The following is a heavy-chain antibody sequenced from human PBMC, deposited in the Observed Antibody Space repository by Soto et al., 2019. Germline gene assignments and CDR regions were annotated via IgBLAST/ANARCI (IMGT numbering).Heavy chain of an antibody. CDR1: GFSFTGYY. CDR3: AQDLTPQLAYCLDH. V-gene: IGHV1-2*02. CDR2: INAHSGGT. Sequence: SVKVSCKASGFSFTGYYIHWLRQAPGQGLEWMGWINAHSGGTEYAQKFQGRVTLTRDTSIATAYLTLTSLTSDDTALYYCAQDLTPQLAYCLDHWRQGTQVTVSS. J-gene: IGHJ4*02. D-gene: IGHD6-6*01.